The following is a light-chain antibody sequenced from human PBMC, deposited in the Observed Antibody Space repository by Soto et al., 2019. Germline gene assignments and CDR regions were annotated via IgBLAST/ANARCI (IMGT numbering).Light chain of an antibody. CDR3: QQSYSTSWT. V-gene: IGKV3-11*01. J-gene: IGKJ1*01. CDR2: GAS. CDR1: QSVSSY. Sequence: EIFMTQSPAALSLSRGERXXXXXXASQSVSSYLAWYQQKPGQAPRLLMSGASSRASGVPVRFSGSGSGTDFTLTISRLEPEDFATYYCQQSYSTSWTFGQGTKVDIK.